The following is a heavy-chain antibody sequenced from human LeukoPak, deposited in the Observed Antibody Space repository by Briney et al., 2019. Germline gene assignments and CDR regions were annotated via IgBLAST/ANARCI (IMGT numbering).Heavy chain of an antibody. CDR2: IYYSGST. D-gene: IGHD6-19*01. J-gene: IGHJ4*02. Sequence: SETLSLTCTVPGGSISSSSYYWGWIRQPPGKGLEWIGSIYYSGSTYYNPSLKSRVTISADTSKNQFSLKLSSVTAADTAVYYCARGVTPRGIAVAGSTYFDYWGQGTLVTVSS. CDR1: GGSISSSSYY. CDR3: ARGVTPRGIAVAGSTYFDY. V-gene: IGHV4-39*01.